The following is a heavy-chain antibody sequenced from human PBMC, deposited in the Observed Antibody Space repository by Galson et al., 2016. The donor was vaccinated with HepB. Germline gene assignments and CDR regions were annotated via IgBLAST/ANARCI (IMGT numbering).Heavy chain of an antibody. CDR2: MNPNSGNT. Sequence: SVKVSCKASGSTLTSYDIDWVRQATGQGLEWMGWMNPNSGNTGYAQKFQGRVTMTRDNSINTAYMELGGLRSEDTAVYYCVRHLTETPDYFHFWGQGTLVTVSS. CDR3: VRHLTETPDYFHF. J-gene: IGHJ4*02. V-gene: IGHV1-8*01. D-gene: IGHD1-20*01. CDR1: GSTLTSYD.